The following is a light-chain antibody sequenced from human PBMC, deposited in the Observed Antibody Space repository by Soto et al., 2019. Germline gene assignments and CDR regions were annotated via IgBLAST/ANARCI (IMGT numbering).Light chain of an antibody. CDR1: QSVSNSL. Sequence: DIVLTQSPGTLSLSPGERATLSCRASQSVSNSLLAWYQQKPGQAPRPLIYGASNRATGVPDRFSGSGSGTEFTLSISRLEPEDFAVYYCQLYDGSLFTFGPGTKVDVK. J-gene: IGKJ3*01. CDR3: QLYDGSLFT. CDR2: GAS. V-gene: IGKV3-20*01.